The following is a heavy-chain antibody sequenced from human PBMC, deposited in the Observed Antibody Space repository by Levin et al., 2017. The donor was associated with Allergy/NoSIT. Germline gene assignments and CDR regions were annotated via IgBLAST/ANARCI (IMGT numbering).Heavy chain of an antibody. CDR3: ARDGDSYGYFDY. Sequence: GESLKISCAASGFTFSDFTMNWVRQAPGEGLEWVSSITGRSSFMYYADSVKGRFTISRDNAENSLYLEMDGLSAHDTAVYYCARDGDSYGYFDYWGQGILVTVSS. V-gene: IGHV3-21*01. CDR1: GFTFSDFT. J-gene: IGHJ4*02. D-gene: IGHD5-18*01. CDR2: ITGRSSFM.